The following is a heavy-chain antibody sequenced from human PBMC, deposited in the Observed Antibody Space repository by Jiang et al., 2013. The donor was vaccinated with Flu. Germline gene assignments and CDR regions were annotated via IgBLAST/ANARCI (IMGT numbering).Heavy chain of an antibody. V-gene: IGHV4-34*01. CDR1: VGSFSGYY. D-gene: IGHD4-23*01. CDR2: INHSGST. Sequence: ETLSLTCAVYVGSFSGYYWSWIRQPPGKGLEWIGEINHSGSTNYNPSLKSRVTISVDTSKNQFSLKLSSVTAADTAVYYCASHFYGGKFDYWGQGTLVTVSS. CDR3: ASHFYGGKFDY. J-gene: IGHJ4*02.